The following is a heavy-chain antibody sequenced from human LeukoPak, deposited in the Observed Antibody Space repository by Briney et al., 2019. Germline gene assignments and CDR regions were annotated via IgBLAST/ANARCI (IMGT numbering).Heavy chain of an antibody. CDR3: ATLNSFGHDY. V-gene: IGHV3-74*01. CDR1: GFTFSNFW. D-gene: IGHD5-18*01. Sequence: PGGSLRLSWAASGFTFSNFWMHWVRQPPGKGLVWVSRIDTDGRTTTYADSVKGRFTISRDNARNTVYLQINSLRAEDTAVYYCATLNSFGHDYWGQGILVTVSS. J-gene: IGHJ4*02. CDR2: IDTDGRTT.